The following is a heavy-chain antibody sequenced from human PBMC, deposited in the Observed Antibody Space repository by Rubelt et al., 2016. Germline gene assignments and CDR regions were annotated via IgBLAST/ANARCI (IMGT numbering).Heavy chain of an antibody. CDR3: ARDLRKLSPSVFDY. CDR2: INHSGST. Sequence: QVQLQQWGAGLLKPSETLSLTCAVYGGSFSGYYWSWIRQPQGKGLEWIGEINHSGSTNYNPSLKSRVTISVDTSKNQFSLKLSSVTAADTAVYYCARDLRKLSPSVFDYWGQGTLVTVSS. V-gene: IGHV4-34*01. J-gene: IGHJ4*02. D-gene: IGHD1-1*01. CDR1: GGSFSGYY.